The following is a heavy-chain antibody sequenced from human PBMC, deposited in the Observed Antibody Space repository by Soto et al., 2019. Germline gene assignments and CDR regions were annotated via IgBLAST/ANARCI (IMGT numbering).Heavy chain of an antibody. CDR2: ISYDGSNK. J-gene: IGHJ4*02. V-gene: IGHV3-30*18. CDR3: AKGEVLLWFGELLSLTDYFDY. Sequence: GGSLRLSCAASGFTFSSYGMHWVRQAPGKGLEWVAVISYDGSNKYYADSVKGRFTISGDNSKNTLYLQMNSLRAEDTAVYYCAKGEVLLWFGELLSLTDYFDYWGQGTLVTVSS. CDR1: GFTFSSYG. D-gene: IGHD3-10*01.